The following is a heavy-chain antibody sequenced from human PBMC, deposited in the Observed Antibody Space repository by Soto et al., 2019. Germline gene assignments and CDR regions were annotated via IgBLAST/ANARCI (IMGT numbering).Heavy chain of an antibody. CDR1: GFTFSSYP. D-gene: IGHD2-8*01. J-gene: IGHJ4*02. CDR2: ITEDGSGT. Sequence: EVQLVESGGAIVQPGGSLRISCATSGFTFSSYPIHWVRQAPGKGPVWVSRITEDGSGTTYADSVKGRFTVTRDNAKNTMYLQMSGLGAEDTAVYHCVRGTNGWRGMDYWGQGTLVTVSS. CDR3: VRGTNGWRGMDY. V-gene: IGHV3-74*01.